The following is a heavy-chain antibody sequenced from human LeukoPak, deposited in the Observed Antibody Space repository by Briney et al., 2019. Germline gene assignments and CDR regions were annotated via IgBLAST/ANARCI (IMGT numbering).Heavy chain of an antibody. CDR2: INPRGST. CDR1: GGFFSGYY. D-gene: IGHD5-24*01. Sequence: SETLSLTCAVYGGFFSGYYWSWIRQPPGKGLEWIGEINPRGSTNYNPSLKSRVTLSADTSKNQFSLTLNSVTAADMAVYYCARRRLGYYFDYWGQGTLVTVSS. V-gene: IGHV4-34*01. CDR3: ARRRLGYYFDY. J-gene: IGHJ4*02.